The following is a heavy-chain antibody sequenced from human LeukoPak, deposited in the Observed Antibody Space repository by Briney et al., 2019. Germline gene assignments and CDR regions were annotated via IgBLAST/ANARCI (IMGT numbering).Heavy chain of an antibody. CDR2: ISSSSSTI. Sequence: PGGSLRLSFAASGFTFSSYSMNWVRQAPGKGLEWVSYISSSSSTIYYADSVKGRFTISRDNAKNTLYLQMNSLRAEDTAVYYCARNSGYDSRLLADWGQGTLVTVSS. D-gene: IGHD5-12*01. CDR3: ARNSGYDSRLLAD. CDR1: GFTFSSYS. J-gene: IGHJ4*02. V-gene: IGHV3-48*04.